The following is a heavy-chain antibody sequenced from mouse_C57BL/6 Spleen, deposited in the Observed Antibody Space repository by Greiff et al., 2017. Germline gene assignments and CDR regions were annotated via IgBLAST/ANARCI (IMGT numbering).Heavy chain of an antibody. J-gene: IGHJ2*01. V-gene: IGHV1-76*01. CDR2: IYPGSGNT. Sequence: VQLQQSGAELVRPGASVKLSCKASGYTFTDYYINWVKQRPGQGLEWIARIYPGSGNTYYNEKFKGKATLTAEKSSSTAYMQLSSLTSEDSAVYFGARCRVYYGSSCDYWGQGTTLTVSS. CDR3: ARCRVYYGSSCDY. CDR1: GYTFTDYY. D-gene: IGHD1-1*01.